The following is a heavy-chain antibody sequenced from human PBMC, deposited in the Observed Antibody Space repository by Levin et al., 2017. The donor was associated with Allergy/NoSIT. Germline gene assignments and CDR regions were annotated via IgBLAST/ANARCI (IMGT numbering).Heavy chain of an antibody. J-gene: IGHJ6*02. CDR1: GYTFTSYD. CDR2: MNPNSGNT. Sequence: ASVKVSCKASGYTFTSYDINWVRQATGQGLEWMGWMNPNSGNTGYAQKFQGRVTMTRNTSISTAYMELSSLRSEDTAVYYCARVSNRITIFGVVTKYYYYGMDGWGQGTTVTVSS. D-gene: IGHD3-3*01. V-gene: IGHV1-8*01. CDR3: ARVSNRITIFGVVTKYYYYGMDG.